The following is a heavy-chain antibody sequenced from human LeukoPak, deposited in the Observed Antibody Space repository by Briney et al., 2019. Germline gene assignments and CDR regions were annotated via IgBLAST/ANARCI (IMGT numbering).Heavy chain of an antibody. Sequence: RASVKVSCKASGYTFTNYGITWVRQAPGQGLEWMGWINPNSGGTNYAQKFQGRVTMTRDTSISTAYMELSRLRSDDTAVYYCARGGLLWFGEPPYDYWGQGTLVTVSS. CDR2: INPNSGGT. D-gene: IGHD3-10*01. CDR1: GYTFTNYG. J-gene: IGHJ4*02. CDR3: ARGGLLWFGEPPYDY. V-gene: IGHV1-2*02.